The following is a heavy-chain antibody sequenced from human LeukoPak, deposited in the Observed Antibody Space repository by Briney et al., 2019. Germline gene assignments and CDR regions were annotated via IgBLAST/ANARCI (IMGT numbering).Heavy chain of an antibody. D-gene: IGHD1-26*01. Sequence: PTGGSLRLSCAASGFTISSYWLSWVRQAPGKGLEWVASVKQDGSEKYYVDSVKGRFTISRDNAKNSLFLQMNSLRAEDTAVYYCARARASRKQTATSDYWGQGTLVTVSS. CDR3: ARARASRKQTATSDY. J-gene: IGHJ4*02. CDR2: VKQDGSEK. V-gene: IGHV3-7*03. CDR1: GFTISSYW.